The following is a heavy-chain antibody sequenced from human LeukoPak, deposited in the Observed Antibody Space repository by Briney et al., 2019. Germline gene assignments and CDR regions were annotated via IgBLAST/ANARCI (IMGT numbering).Heavy chain of an antibody. V-gene: IGHV3-7*04. Sequence: AGGSLRLSCAASGFSFSNYWMTWVRQAPGKGLEWVATINPDGSDQDYVDFVKGRFTISRGNAKNSLYLQMNSLRAEDTAVYYCARDLDYWGQGTLVTVSS. CDR3: ARDLDY. CDR2: INPDGSDQ. CDR1: GFSFSNYW. J-gene: IGHJ4*02.